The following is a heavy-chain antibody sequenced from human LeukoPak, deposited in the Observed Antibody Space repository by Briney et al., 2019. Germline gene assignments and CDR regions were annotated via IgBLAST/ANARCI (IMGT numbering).Heavy chain of an antibody. CDR1: GYTFTSYY. V-gene: IGHV1-46*01. CDR2: INPSGGST. Sequence: ASVTVSCTASGYTFTSYYMHWVRQASGQGLEWMGIINPSGGSTSYAQKFQGRVTMTRDTSTSTVYMELSSLRSEDTAVYYCARASSYDPLDYWGQGTLVTVSS. CDR3: ARASSYDPLDY. D-gene: IGHD2-21*01. J-gene: IGHJ4*02.